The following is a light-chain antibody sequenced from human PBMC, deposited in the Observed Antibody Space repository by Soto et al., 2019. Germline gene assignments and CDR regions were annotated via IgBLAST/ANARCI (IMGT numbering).Light chain of an antibody. V-gene: IGKV1-39*01. CDR2: AAS. Sequence: VSAKKGDRVTITCRASQSISSYLNWYQQKPGKAPKLLIYAASSLQSGVPSRFSGSGPGTDFTLTIFFLEPDGIRTCNCLPGYMIT. CDR1: QSISSY. CDR3: LPGYMIT. J-gene: IGKJ5*01.